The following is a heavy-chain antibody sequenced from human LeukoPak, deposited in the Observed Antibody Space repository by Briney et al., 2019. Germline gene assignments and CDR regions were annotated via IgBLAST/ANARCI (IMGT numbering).Heavy chain of an antibody. J-gene: IGHJ4*02. CDR3: ARIGYSSSSLDY. CDR1: GFTFSSYG. CDR2: IRYDGSNK. D-gene: IGHD6-6*01. Sequence: GGSLRLSCAASGFTFSSYGMHWVRQAPGKGLEWVAFIRYDGSNKYYADSVKGRFTISRDNSKNTLYLQMNSLRAEDTAVYYCARIGYSSSSLDYWGQGTQVTVSS. V-gene: IGHV3-30*02.